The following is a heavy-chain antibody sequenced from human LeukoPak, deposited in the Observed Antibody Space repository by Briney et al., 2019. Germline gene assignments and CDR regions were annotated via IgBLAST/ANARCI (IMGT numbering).Heavy chain of an antibody. Sequence: GGFLRLSCAASGFTFSSYDMSWVRQAPGKGLGWVSAISGSGGSTYYGDSVKGRFTISRDNSKNTLYLQMNSLGAEDTAVYYCAKDASSGTYYDYWGQGTLVTVSS. CDR3: AKDASSGTYYDY. CDR1: GFTFSSYD. D-gene: IGHD1-26*01. CDR2: ISGSGGST. V-gene: IGHV3-23*01. J-gene: IGHJ4*02.